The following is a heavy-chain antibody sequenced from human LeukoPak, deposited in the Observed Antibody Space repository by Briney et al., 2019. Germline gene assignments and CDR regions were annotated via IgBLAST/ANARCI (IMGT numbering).Heavy chain of an antibody. CDR1: GDTFSNHP. CDR2: IIPIFNSL. CDR3: ARDWGYYDSSGAYHGVNWFDS. Sequence: GASVNVSCKASGDTFSNHPINWVRQAPGQGLEWLGLIIPIFNSLKYAEKFQGRLTITADKSTTTAYVELGSLESDDTAVYYCARDWGYYDSSGAYHGVNWFDSWGQGTLVIVSS. J-gene: IGHJ5*01. V-gene: IGHV1-69*06. D-gene: IGHD3-22*01.